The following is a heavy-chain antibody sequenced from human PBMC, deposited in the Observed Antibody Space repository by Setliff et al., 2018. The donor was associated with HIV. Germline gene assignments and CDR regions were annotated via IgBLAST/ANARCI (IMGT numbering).Heavy chain of an antibody. D-gene: IGHD3-22*01. CDR3: ARHDSGGYYSLDY. CDR2: INHSGST. CDR1: GGSFSGYY. Sequence: PSQTLSLTCAVYGGSFSGYYWNWIRQPPGKGLEWIGDINHSGSTNYNPSLKSRVTISLDTSKNQFSLKLSSVTAADTAVYYCARHDSGGYYSLDYWGQGTLVTVSS. V-gene: IGHV4-34*01. J-gene: IGHJ4*02.